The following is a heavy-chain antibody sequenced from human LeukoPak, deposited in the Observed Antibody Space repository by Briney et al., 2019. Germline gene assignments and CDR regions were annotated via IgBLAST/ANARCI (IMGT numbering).Heavy chain of an antibody. D-gene: IGHD2-2*01. CDR3: ARVGCTSTSCRAN. V-gene: IGHV3-7*01. J-gene: IGHJ4*02. CDR2: IKQDGSEK. CDR1: GLTFSSYW. Sequence: GGSLRLSCAVSGLTFSSYWMTWLRQAPGKGLELVANIKQDGSEKYYVDSVKGRFTISRDNAKNSLDLQMSSVRAEDTAVYYCARVGCTSTSCRANWGQGTLVSVSS.